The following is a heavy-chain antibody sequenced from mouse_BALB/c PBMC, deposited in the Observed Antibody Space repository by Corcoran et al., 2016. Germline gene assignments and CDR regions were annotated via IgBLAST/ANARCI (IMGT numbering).Heavy chain of an antibody. Sequence: QVQLQQSGAELMKPGASVKISCKATGYTFSSYWIEWVKQRPGHGLEWIGEILPGSGSTNYNEKFKGKATFTADTSSNTAYMQPSSLTSEDSAVYYCAREIFAYWGQGTLVTVSA. CDR1: GYTFSSYW. CDR3: AREIFAY. J-gene: IGHJ3*01. V-gene: IGHV1-9*01. CDR2: ILPGSGST.